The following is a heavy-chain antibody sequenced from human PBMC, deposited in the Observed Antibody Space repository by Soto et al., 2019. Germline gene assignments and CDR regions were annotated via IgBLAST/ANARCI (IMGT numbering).Heavy chain of an antibody. D-gene: IGHD2-21*01. CDR2: IFHSGIT. V-gene: IGHV4-4*02. J-gene: IGHJ3*01. CDR1: SGCISTSYW. Sequence: QVQLQESGPGLVKPSGTLSLTCDVSSGCISTSYWWSWVRQPPGKGLEWIGEIFHSGITNYKPSLKGRVTMSVDKSKIQFSLKMNYVTAADTSVYFCARGGEDGSGGAFDLWGQGTLVTVSS. CDR3: ARGGEDGSGGAFDL.